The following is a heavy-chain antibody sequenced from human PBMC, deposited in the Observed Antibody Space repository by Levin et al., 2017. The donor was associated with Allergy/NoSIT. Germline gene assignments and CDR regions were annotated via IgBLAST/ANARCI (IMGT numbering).Heavy chain of an antibody. CDR1: GYTFTSYG. J-gene: IGHJ3*02. CDR3: ARSYYGSGSYHFFSDI. D-gene: IGHD3-10*01. CDR2: ISAYNGNT. V-gene: IGHV1-18*01. Sequence: GESLKISCKASGYTFTSYGISWVRQAPGQGLEWMGWISAYNGNTNYAQKLQGRVTMTTDTSTSTAYMELRSLRSDDTAVYYCARSYYGSGSYHFFSDIWGQGTMVTVSS.